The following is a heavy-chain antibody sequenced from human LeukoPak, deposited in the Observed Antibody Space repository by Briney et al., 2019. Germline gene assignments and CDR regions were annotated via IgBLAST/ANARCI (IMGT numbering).Heavy chain of an antibody. Sequence: GGSLRLSCAASGFTFSSCAMTWVRQAPGKGLEWVSAISGSGGSTYYADSVKGRFTISRDNSKNTLYLQMNSLRAEDTAVYYCAKGGTTIGYYYYYGMDVWGQGTTVTVSS. CDR1: GFTFSSCA. CDR3: AKGGTTIGYYYYYGMDV. V-gene: IGHV3-23*01. D-gene: IGHD5-12*01. CDR2: ISGSGGST. J-gene: IGHJ6*02.